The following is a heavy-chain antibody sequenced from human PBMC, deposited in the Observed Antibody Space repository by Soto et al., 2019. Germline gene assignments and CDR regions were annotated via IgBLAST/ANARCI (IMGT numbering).Heavy chain of an antibody. CDR3: ARGPLVVLNYFES. CDR2: IFPLTDIP. Sequence: QVQLVQSGTEVKKPGSSVKVSCKASGGTFRNYPINWVLQAPGQGLEWMGSIFPLTDIPDYAQNFQARLTISAHKSTSTAYMELSSLTPDDTAMYFCARGPLVVLNYFESWGQGTLVTVSS. CDR1: GGTFRNYP. J-gene: IGHJ4*02. V-gene: IGHV1-69*02.